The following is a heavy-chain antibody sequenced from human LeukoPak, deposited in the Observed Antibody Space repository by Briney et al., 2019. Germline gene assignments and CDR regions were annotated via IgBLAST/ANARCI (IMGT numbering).Heavy chain of an antibody. Sequence: GGSLRLSCAASGVTLSTYAMSWARQAPGKGLEWVSGISSSGSGDNTYYADSVKGRFTISRDSSKNTLYLQMNSLRAEDTAVYYCAKDGGSGTYYYDSSGYYPSSKWGQGTLVTVSS. D-gene: IGHD3-22*01. CDR3: AKDGGSGTYYYDSSGYYPSSK. V-gene: IGHV3-23*01. CDR2: ISSSGSGDNT. CDR1: GVTLSTYA. J-gene: IGHJ4*02.